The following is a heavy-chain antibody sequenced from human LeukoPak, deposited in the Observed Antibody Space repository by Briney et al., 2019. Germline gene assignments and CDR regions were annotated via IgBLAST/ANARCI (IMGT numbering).Heavy chain of an antibody. CDR3: ARWFVSGDSCFDY. CDR2: INPNSGGT. D-gene: IGHD3-10*01. Sequence: SVKVSCKASGYTFTGYYMHWVRQAPGQGLEWMGWINPNSGGTNYAQKFQGRVTMTTDTSTSTAYMELRSLRSDDTAVYYCARWFVSGDSCFDYWGQGTLVTVSS. CDR1: GYTFTGYY. V-gene: IGHV1-2*02. J-gene: IGHJ4*02.